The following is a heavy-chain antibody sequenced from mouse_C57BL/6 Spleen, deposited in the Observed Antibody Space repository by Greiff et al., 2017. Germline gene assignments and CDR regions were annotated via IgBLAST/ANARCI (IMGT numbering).Heavy chain of an antibody. CDR1: GYTFTDYY. D-gene: IGHD4-1*01. J-gene: IGHJ2*01. Sequence: DVKLQESGPVLVKPGASVKMSCKASGYTFTDYYMNWVKQSHGKSLEWIGVINPYNGGTSYNQKFKGKATLTVDKSSSTAYMELNSLTSEDSAVYYCARSGLGHDYWGQGTTLTVSS. V-gene: IGHV1-19*01. CDR2: INPYNGGT. CDR3: ARSGLGHDY.